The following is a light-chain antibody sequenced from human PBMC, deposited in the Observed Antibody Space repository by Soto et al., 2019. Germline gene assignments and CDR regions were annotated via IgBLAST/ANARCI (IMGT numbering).Light chain of an antibody. CDR3: MQSLHFPLT. V-gene: IGKV2D-29*01. CDR1: QSLLSDGKPY. CDR2: EVS. J-gene: IGKJ1*01. Sequence: DIVMTQTPLSLSVTPGQPASISCKSSQSLLSDGKPYLYWYLQKPGQPPQLRNYEVSNRFSGVPDRFSGSGSGTDFTLKISRVEAEDVGVYYCMQSLHFPLTFGQGTKVEIK.